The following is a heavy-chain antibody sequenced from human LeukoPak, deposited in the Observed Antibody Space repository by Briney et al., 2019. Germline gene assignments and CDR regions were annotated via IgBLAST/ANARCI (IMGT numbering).Heavy chain of an antibody. V-gene: IGHV1-18*01. Sequence: ASVTVSCKASGYTFISYGISWVRQAPGQGLEWMGWISAYNGNTNYAQKFQGRVTMTRNTSISTAYMELSSLRSEDTAVYYCARHSSGYYGDYWGQGTLVTVSS. CDR3: ARHSSGYYGDY. CDR2: ISAYNGNT. CDR1: GYTFISYG. D-gene: IGHD3-22*01. J-gene: IGHJ4*02.